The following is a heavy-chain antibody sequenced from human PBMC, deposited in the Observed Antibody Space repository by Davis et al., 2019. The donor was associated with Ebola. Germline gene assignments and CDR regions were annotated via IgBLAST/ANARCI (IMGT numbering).Heavy chain of an antibody. Sequence: SVKVSCKASGGTFSSYAISWVRQAPGQGLEWMGGIIPIFGTTNYAQKFQGRVTITADESTSTAYMELSSLRSEDTAVYYCAREGRGIAAAGAEGFDYWGQGTLVTVSS. D-gene: IGHD6-13*01. V-gene: IGHV1-69*13. CDR2: IIPIFGTT. J-gene: IGHJ4*02. CDR1: GGTFSSYA. CDR3: AREGRGIAAAGAEGFDY.